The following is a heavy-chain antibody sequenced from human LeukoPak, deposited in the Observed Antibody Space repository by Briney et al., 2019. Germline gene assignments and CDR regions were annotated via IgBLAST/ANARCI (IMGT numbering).Heavy chain of an antibody. J-gene: IGHJ5*02. D-gene: IGHD6-13*01. Sequence: SVKVSCKASGGTFSSYAISWVRQAPGQGLEWMGGIIPIFGTANYAQKFQGRVTITADESTSTAYMELSSLRSEDTAVYYCARGAAGHAGFDPWGQGTLVTVSS. CDR1: GGTFSSYA. CDR2: IIPIFGTA. CDR3: ARGAAGHAGFDP. V-gene: IGHV1-69*13.